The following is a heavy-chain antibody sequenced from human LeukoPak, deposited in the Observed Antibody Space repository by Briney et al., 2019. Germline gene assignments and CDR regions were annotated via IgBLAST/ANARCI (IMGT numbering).Heavy chain of an antibody. CDR3: ARESVEMATIGAFDI. J-gene: IGHJ3*02. CDR1: GGSISSYY. Sequence: SETLSLTCTVSGGSISSYYWSWIRQPPGKGLEWIGYIYYSGSTNYNPSLKSRVTISVGTSKNQFSLKLSSVTAADTAVYYCARESVEMATIGAFDIWGQGTMVTVSS. D-gene: IGHD5-24*01. CDR2: IYYSGST. V-gene: IGHV4-59*01.